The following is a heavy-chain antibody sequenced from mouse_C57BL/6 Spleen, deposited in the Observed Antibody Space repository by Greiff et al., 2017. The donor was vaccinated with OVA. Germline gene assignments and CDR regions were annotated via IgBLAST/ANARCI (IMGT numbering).Heavy chain of an antibody. V-gene: IGHV1-39*01. D-gene: IGHD2-1*01. CDR2: INPNYGTT. Sequence: VQLKESGPELVKPGASVKISCNASGYSFTDYNMNWVKQSNGKSLEWIGVINPNYGTTSYNQKFKGKATLTVDQSSSTAYMQRNSLTSEDSAVYYCASQYGNWYFDVWGTGSTVTVSS. CDR1: GYSFTDYN. J-gene: IGHJ1*03. CDR3: ASQYGNWYFDV.